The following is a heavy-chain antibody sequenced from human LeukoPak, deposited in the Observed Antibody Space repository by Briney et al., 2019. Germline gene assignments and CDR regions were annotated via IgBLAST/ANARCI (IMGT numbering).Heavy chain of an antibody. CDR3: ARYSPIAPFDY. J-gene: IGHJ4*02. CDR2: IKQDGSEK. V-gene: IGHV3-7*05. CDR1: GFTFSSYW. Sequence: GGSLRLSCAASGFTFSSYWTSWVRQAPGKGLEWVANIKQDGSEKYYVDSVKGRFTISRDNAKNSLYLQMNSLRAEDTAVYYCARYSPIAPFDYWGQGTLVTVSS. D-gene: IGHD2/OR15-2a*01.